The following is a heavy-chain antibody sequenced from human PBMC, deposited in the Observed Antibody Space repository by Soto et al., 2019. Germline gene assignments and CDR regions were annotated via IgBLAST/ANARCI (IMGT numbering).Heavy chain of an antibody. Sequence: GASVKVSCKASGYTFTSYGISWVRQAPGQGLEWMGWISAYNGNTNYAQKLQGRVTMTTDTSTSTAYMELRSLRSDDTAVYYCAYDFYLMIGTIRRSIDFWGLRTLVTVS. D-gene: IGHD3-16*01. CDR2: ISAYNGNT. CDR1: GYTFTSYG. V-gene: IGHV1-18*01. CDR3: AYDFYLMIGTIRRSIDF. J-gene: IGHJ4*02.